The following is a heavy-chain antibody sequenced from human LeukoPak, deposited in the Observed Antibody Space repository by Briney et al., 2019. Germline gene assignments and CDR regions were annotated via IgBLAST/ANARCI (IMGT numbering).Heavy chain of an antibody. Sequence: ASVKVSCKASGYTFTGYYMHWVRQAPGQGLEWMGWINPNSGGTNYAQKFQGRVTMTRDTSISTAYMELSRLRSDDTAVYYCARDNYDFWSDKNDYWGQGTLVTVSS. D-gene: IGHD3-3*01. CDR1: GYTFTGYY. V-gene: IGHV1-2*02. CDR3: ARDNYDFWSDKNDY. CDR2: INPNSGGT. J-gene: IGHJ4*02.